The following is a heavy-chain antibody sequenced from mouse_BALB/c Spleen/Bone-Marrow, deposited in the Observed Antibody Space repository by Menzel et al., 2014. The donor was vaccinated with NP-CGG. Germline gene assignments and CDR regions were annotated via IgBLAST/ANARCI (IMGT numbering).Heavy chain of an antibody. V-gene: IGHV1-9*01. CDR2: ILPGSGST. CDR1: GYTFSSYW. CDR3: GGGGGGGGYWYFDV. Sequence: VQLQQSGAELMKPGASVKISCKATGYTFSSYWIEWVKQRPGHGLEWIGEILPGSGSTNYNEKFKGKATFTADTSSNTAYMQLSGLTAEDSAVYCGGGGGGGGGYWYFDVWGAGTTVTVSS. J-gene: IGHJ1*01.